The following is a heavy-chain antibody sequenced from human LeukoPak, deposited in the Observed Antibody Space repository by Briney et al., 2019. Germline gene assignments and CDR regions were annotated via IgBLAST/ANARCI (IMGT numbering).Heavy chain of an antibody. CDR3: ATETNGRHYDY. D-gene: IGHD1-14*01. V-gene: IGHV3-21*06. Sequence: GGSLRLSCTASGLTFSTSGFNWVRQAPGKGLEWVASIGPTGSDRYHADSIKGRFTISRDNANNFLYLKMNSLRAEDTAVYYCATETNGRHYDYWGQGTLLTVSS. CDR1: GLTFSTSG. J-gene: IGHJ4*02. CDR2: IGPTGSDR.